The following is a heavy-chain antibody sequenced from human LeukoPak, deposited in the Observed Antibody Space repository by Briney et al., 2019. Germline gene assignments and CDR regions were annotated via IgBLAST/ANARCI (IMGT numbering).Heavy chain of an antibody. V-gene: IGHV1-69*05. CDR1: GGTFSSYV. CDR2: IIPIFGTA. J-gene: IGHJ4*02. Sequence: AVKVSCKASGGTFSSYVISWVRQAPGQGLERMGGIIPIFGTANYAQKFQGRVTITTDESTSTAYMELSSLRSEDTAVYYCAREVYESSGHYPHYFDYWGQGTLVTVSS. D-gene: IGHD3-22*01. CDR3: AREVYESSGHYPHYFDY.